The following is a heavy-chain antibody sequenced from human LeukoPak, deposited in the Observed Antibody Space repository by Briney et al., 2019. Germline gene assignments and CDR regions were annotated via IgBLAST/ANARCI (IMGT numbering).Heavy chain of an antibody. CDR2: IYTSGST. V-gene: IGHV4-61*02. CDR1: GGSINSGSYY. J-gene: IGHJ4*02. Sequence: PSETLSLTCTVSGGSINSGSYYWSWIRQPAGKGLEWIGRIYTSGSTNYNPSLKSRVTISVDASKNQFSLKLSSVTAADTAVYYCAREYSSGWSDYWGQGTLVTVSS. CDR3: AREYSSGWSDY. D-gene: IGHD6-19*01.